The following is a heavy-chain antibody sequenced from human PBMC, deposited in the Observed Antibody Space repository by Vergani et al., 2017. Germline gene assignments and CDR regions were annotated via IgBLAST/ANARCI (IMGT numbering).Heavy chain of an antibody. V-gene: IGHV4-59*01. CDR2: IYYSGST. CDR1: GGSISSYY. J-gene: IGHJ4*02. Sequence: QVQLQESGPGLVKPSETLSLTCTVSGGSISSYYWSWIRQPPGKGLEWIGYIYYSGSTNYNPSLKSRVTISVDTSKNQFSLKLICVTAADTAVYYCARVGARGENYWGQGTLVTVSS. CDR3: ARVGARGENY. D-gene: IGHD3-16*01.